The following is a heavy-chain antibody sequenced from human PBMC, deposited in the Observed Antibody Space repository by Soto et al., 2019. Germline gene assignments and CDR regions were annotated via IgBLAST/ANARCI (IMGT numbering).Heavy chain of an antibody. CDR2: ISYSGST. V-gene: IGHV4-59*08. CDR3: ATMGTPATGLYFFDY. J-gene: IGHJ4*02. D-gene: IGHD2-15*01. CDR1: GGSTSSYY. Sequence: SETLSLTCIVSGGSTSSYYWSWIRQPPGKGLEWIGFISYSGSTYYSTSLKSRVTISVDTSKSQFSLNLSFVTAADTAVYYCATMGTPATGLYFFDYWGQGSLVTVSS.